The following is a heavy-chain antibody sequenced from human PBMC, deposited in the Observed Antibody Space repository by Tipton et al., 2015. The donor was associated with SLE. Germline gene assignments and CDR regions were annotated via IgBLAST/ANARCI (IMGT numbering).Heavy chain of an antibody. CDR2: IKSKTDGGTT. CDR3: TTPKLTDDAFDI. Sequence: SLRLFCAASGFTFSNAWMSWVRQAPGKGLEWVGRIKSKTDGGTTDYAAPVKGRFTISRDDSKNTLYLQMNSLKTEDTAVYYCTTPKLTDDAFDIWGQGTMVTVSS. J-gene: IGHJ3*02. D-gene: IGHD4/OR15-4a*01. V-gene: IGHV3-15*01. CDR1: GFTFSNAW.